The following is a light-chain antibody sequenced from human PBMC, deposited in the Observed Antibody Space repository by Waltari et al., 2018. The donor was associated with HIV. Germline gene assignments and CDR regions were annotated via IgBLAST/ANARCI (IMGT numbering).Light chain of an antibody. CDR1: QSLLHDNGHNY. V-gene: IGKV2-28*01. Sequence: IAMLQSPDSLAVSPGEPASISCRSSQSLLHDNGHNYLDWYIQRPGQAPELLIYLASRRASGVPDSIAGSGSGTNFILKITRVEPEDVGIYFCMHGQQTPVFGQGTKVEVK. J-gene: IGKJ1*01. CDR3: MHGQQTPV. CDR2: LAS.